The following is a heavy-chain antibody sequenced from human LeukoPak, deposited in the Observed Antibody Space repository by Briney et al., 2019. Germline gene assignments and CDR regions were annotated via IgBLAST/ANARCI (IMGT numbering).Heavy chain of an antibody. Sequence: RHGGSLRLSCAVSGFRVSDYYMSWVRQAPGKGLEWVGLIRDSGEAFYADFARGRFAICRDESENTLYLQMNSLRVEDTAVYFCARDRAANQDWVEFDPWGQGTPVIVSS. CDR2: IRDSGEA. D-gene: IGHD3/OR15-3a*01. CDR3: ARDRAANQDWVEFDP. J-gene: IGHJ5*02. V-gene: IGHV3-66*03. CDR1: GFRVSDYY.